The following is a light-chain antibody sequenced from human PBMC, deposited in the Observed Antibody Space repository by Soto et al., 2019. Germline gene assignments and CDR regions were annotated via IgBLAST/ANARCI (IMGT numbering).Light chain of an antibody. J-gene: IGLJ3*02. Sequence: QSALTQPRSVSGSPGQSVTISCTGTSSDVGDYNYVSWYQQHPGKAPKLMIYDVSERPSGVPDRFSGSKSGNTASLTISGLPAEEEADYYCCSYAGSYNWVFGGGSKLTVL. V-gene: IGLV2-11*01. CDR3: CSYAGSYNWV. CDR2: DVS. CDR1: SSDVGDYNY.